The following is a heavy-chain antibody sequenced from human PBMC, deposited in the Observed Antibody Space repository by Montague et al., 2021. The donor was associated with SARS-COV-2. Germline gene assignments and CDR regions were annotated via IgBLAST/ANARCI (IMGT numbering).Heavy chain of an antibody. V-gene: IGHV3-30*04. D-gene: IGHD3-10*01. CDR1: GFIFSNFA. Sequence: SLRLSCAASGFIFSNFAFHWVRQAPGKGLEWLAIITYDGIDKFYADSVKGRFTISRDNSKNTLYLQMNSLRVEDTAIYYCAKDPLQGTYVGVGCSFDIWGQGTMVTVSS. CDR3: AKDPLQGTYVGVGCSFDI. J-gene: IGHJ3*02. CDR2: ITYDGIDK.